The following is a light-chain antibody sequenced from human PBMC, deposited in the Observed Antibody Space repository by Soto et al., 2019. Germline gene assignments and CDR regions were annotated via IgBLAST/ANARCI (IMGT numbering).Light chain of an antibody. CDR3: QQLSTYSS. CDR2: DAS. CDR1: QGINTY. J-gene: IGKJ4*01. Sequence: DIQMTQSPSFLSASVGDRVTITCRASQGINTYLAWYQQKLGKAPKXLIYDASKLHSGVPSRFSGSGSGTEFTLTISSLQPEDFATYFCQQLSTYSSFGGGTKVDIK. V-gene: IGKV1-9*01.